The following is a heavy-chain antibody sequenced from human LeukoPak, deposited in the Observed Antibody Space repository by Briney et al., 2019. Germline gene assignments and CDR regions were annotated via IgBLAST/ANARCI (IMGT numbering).Heavy chain of an antibody. V-gene: IGHV3-21*01. CDR1: GFTFSTYS. Sequence: GGSLRLSCAASGFTFSTYSMNWVRQAPGKGLEWVSSITSSSNYIYYADSVKGRFTISRDNAKNSLYLQMNSLRAEDTAVYYCARVRSRSSCCDAFDIWGQGTMVTVSS. CDR2: ITSSSNYI. D-gene: IGHD2-2*01. J-gene: IGHJ3*02. CDR3: ARVRSRSSCCDAFDI.